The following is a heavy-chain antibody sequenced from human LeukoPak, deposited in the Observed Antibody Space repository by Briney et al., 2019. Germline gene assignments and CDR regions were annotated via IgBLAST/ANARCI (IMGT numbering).Heavy chain of an antibody. CDR1: VYTFTSYY. V-gene: IGHV1-46*01. J-gene: IGHJ4*02. CDR2: INPSGGST. Sequence: ASVKVSCKASVYTFTSYYMHWVRQAPGQGLEWMGIINPSGGSTTYAQKFQGRVTMTGDTSTSTVYMELSSLRSEDTAVYYCFADRGGDQGDSWGQGTLVTVSS. D-gene: IGHD3-16*01. CDR3: FADRGGDQGDS.